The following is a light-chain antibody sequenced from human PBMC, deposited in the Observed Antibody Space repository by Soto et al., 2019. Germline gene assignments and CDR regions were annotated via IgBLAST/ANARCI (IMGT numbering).Light chain of an antibody. CDR1: QSVSRSY. Sequence: EIVLTQSPGTLSLSPGERATLSCRASQSVSRSYLAWYQQKPGQAPRLLIYDASSRATGISDRFSGSGSGTDFTLTISRLEPEDFAVYYCQQFGSLPPWTFGQGTKVDIK. CDR2: DAS. V-gene: IGKV3-20*01. CDR3: QQFGSLPPWT. J-gene: IGKJ1*01.